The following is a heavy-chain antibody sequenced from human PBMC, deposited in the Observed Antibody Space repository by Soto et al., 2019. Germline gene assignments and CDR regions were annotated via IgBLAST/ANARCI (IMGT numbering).Heavy chain of an antibody. V-gene: IGHV4-34*01. J-gene: IGHJ4*02. CDR2: ISHSGTT. Sequence: QVQLQQWGTGLLKPSETLSLTCAVYGGSFSGYHWSWIRQPPGKGLEWIGVISHSGTTHNNPSLQSLFAMSVVTTDNQFSVKLKAVIFADTAVYYCASWGRDHHQGDYGFDYWGQGNLVTVSP. CDR3: ASWGRDHHQGDYGFDY. CDR1: GGSFSGYH. D-gene: IGHD4-17*01.